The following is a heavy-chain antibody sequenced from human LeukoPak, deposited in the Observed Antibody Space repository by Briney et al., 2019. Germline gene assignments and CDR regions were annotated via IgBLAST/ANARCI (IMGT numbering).Heavy chain of an antibody. D-gene: IGHD6-6*01. Sequence: SETLSLTCTVSGGSISSSSYYWGWIRQPPGKGLEWIGSIYYSGSTYYNPSLKSRVTISVDKSKNQFSLKLSAVPAADTAVYYCARESSGSSSRFDYWGQGTLVTVSS. CDR2: IYYSGST. CDR3: ARESSGSSSRFDY. V-gene: IGHV4-39*07. CDR1: GGSISSSSYY. J-gene: IGHJ4*02.